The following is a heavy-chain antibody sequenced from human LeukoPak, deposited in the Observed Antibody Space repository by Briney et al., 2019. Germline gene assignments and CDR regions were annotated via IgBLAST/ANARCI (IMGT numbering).Heavy chain of an antibody. V-gene: IGHV4-39*01. J-gene: IGHJ4*02. CDR3: ARHWAYCSGGTCYSFDD. CDR1: GGSISSSSHY. Sequence: KRSETLSLTCIVSGGSISSSSHYWGWIRQPPGKGLEWIGSIYYSGSTYYSPSLKSRVTISVDTSKNQFSLKLRSVTAADTAVYHCARHWAYCSGGTCYSFDDRGQGTLVTVSS. D-gene: IGHD2-15*01. CDR2: IYYSGST.